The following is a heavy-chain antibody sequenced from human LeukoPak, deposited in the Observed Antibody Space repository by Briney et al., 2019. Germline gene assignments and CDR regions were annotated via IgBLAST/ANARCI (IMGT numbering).Heavy chain of an antibody. CDR3: AKYSGFYDILTGYYTLEAPPAFDI. J-gene: IGHJ3*02. D-gene: IGHD3-9*01. Sequence: PGVSLRLSCAASGFTFTNYAMSWVRQAPGKGLEWVSIVGGGGDDTFYADSVKGRFITSSDNSKNSLYLQMNSLRAEDTAVYYCAKYSGFYDILTGYYTLEAPPAFDIWGQGTMVTVSS. CDR1: GFTFTNYA. CDR2: VGGGGDDT. V-gene: IGHV3-23*01.